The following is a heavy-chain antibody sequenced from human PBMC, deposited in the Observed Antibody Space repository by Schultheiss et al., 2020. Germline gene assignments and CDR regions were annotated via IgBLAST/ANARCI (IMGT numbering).Heavy chain of an antibody. J-gene: IGHJ5*02. CDR1: GGSVSSGSFY. V-gene: IGHV4-61*01. CDR2: IYYSGST. CDR3: ARAIAESWLDP. D-gene: IGHD6-13*01. Sequence: SETLSLTCTVSGGSVSSGSFYWSWIRQPPGKGLEWIGYIYYSGSTNYNPSLKSRVTISVDTSKNQFSLKLSSVTAADTAVYYCARAIAESWLDPWGQGTLVTVSS.